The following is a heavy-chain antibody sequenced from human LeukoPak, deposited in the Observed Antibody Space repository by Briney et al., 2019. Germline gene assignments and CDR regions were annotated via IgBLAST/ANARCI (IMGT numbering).Heavy chain of an antibody. CDR2: MNPNSGNT. V-gene: IGHV1-8*03. CDR3: ARGKDIVVVPAAHYYYYMDV. D-gene: IGHD2-2*01. Sequence: ASVKVSCKASGYTFTSYDINWVRQATGQGLEWTGWMNPNSGNTGYAQKFQGRVTITRNTSISTAYMELSSLRSEDTAVYYCARGKDIVVVPAAHYYYYMDVWGKGTTVTVSS. J-gene: IGHJ6*03. CDR1: GYTFTSYD.